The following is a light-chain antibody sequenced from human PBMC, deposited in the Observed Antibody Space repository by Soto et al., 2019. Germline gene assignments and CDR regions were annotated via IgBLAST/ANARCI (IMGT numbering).Light chain of an antibody. CDR2: AAA. V-gene: IGKV1-39*01. Sequence: DIQMTQSPPFLSASVGDKVTITCRASQNIKWYLSWYQQGPGKAPKHLIYAAASLQSGVPSSFSNSGSGTDLNFTIAGLQPEDFNTFYCQQSYSAPLIFGGGTKVQIK. CDR3: QQSYSAPLI. J-gene: IGKJ4*01. CDR1: QNIKWY.